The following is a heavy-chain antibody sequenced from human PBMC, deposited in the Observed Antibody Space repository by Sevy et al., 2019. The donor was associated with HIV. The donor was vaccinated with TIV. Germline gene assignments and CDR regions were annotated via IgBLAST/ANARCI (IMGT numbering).Heavy chain of an antibody. J-gene: IGHJ6*02. CDR2: FYYSGST. CDR1: GDSISGYY. D-gene: IGHD4-17*01. V-gene: IGHV4-59*01. CDR3: ARTSPYFYYGTDV. Sequence: SETLSLTCTVSGDSISGYYWSWIRQPPGKGLEWIGYFYYSGSTNYNPSLKGQVSISVDTSKNQVSLKLSSVTAADTAVYFCARTSPYFYYGTDVWGQGTPVTVSS.